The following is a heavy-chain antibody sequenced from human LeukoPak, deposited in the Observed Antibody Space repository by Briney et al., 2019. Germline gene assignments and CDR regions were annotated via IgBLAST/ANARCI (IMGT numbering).Heavy chain of an antibody. Sequence: SETLSLTCAVYGGSFSGYYWSWIRQPPGKGLEWIGEINHSGSTNYNPSLKSRVTISVDTSKNQFSLKLSSVTAADTAVYYCARGTGGGLRNYYYYMDVWGKGTTVTVPS. J-gene: IGHJ6*03. CDR2: INHSGST. V-gene: IGHV4-34*01. CDR3: ARGTGGGLRNYYYYMDV. D-gene: IGHD2-8*02. CDR1: GGSFSGYY.